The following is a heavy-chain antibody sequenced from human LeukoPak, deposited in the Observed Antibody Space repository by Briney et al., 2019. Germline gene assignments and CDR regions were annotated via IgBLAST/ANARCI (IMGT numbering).Heavy chain of an antibody. D-gene: IGHD6-19*01. CDR1: GDSISGYY. CDR3: ASQLWWAAVAGTALDY. V-gene: IGHV4-59*08. J-gene: IGHJ4*02. Sequence: SETLSLTCSVSGDSISGYYWNWIRQPPGKGLEWIGYIYHSGTTNYNPSLKSRVTFSVDTSKNQFSLELTSVTAADTAVYYCASQLWWAAVAGTALDYWGQGTLVTVSS. CDR2: IYHSGTT.